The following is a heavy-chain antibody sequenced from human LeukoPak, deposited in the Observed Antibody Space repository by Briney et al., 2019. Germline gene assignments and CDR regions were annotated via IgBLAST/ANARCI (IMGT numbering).Heavy chain of an antibody. J-gene: IGHJ6*03. CDR1: GFTFSSYS. CDR2: ISSSSSYI. V-gene: IGHV3-21*01. CDR3: AREGRDIAADKTYYYYYMDV. D-gene: IGHD6-13*01. Sequence: GGSLRLSCAASGFTFSSYSMNWVRQAPGKGLEWVSSISSSSSYIYYADSVKGRFTISRDNAKNSLYLQMNSLRAEDTAVYYCAREGRDIAADKTYYYYYMDVWGKGTTVTVSS.